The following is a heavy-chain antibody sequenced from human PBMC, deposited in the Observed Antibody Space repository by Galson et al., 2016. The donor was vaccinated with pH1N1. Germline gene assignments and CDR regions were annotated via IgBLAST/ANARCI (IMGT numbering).Heavy chain of an antibody. CDR2: VNPGGSTI. D-gene: IGHD4-17*01. J-gene: IGHJ3*02. CDR3: ARQYDFGDYRGDAFDI. Sequence: QSGAEVKKPGESLKISCKASGYSFTRYWIAWVRQVPGKGLEWVGVVNPGGSTIRYSPPFQGQVTISSDKSINTAYLQWISLKASDTATYHCARQYDFGDYRGDAFDIWGQGTMVIVSS. CDR1: GYSFTRYW. V-gene: IGHV5-51*03.